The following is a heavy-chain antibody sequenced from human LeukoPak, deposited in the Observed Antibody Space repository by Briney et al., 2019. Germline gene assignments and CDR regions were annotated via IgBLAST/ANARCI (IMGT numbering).Heavy chain of an antibody. CDR1: GFTFSSYA. V-gene: IGHV3-23*01. CDR2: IGSSGDIT. Sequence: PGGSLRLSCAASGFTFSSYAMSWVRQAPGMGLEWVSSIGSSGDITYYADSVKGRFTISRDNSKNTLYLQMNSLRAEDTAVYYCAKGAASGWYEAAFDIWGQGTMVTVSS. CDR3: AKGAASGWYEAAFDI. J-gene: IGHJ3*02. D-gene: IGHD6-19*01.